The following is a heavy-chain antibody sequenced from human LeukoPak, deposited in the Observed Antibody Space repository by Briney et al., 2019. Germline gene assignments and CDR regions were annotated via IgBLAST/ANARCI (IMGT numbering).Heavy chain of an antibody. J-gene: IGHJ6*03. CDR2: INPKSGVT. CDR3: ARAGGYCGSTSCYSGYYYYFMDV. D-gene: IGHD2-2*01. Sequence: ASVKVSCKASGYTFTDYYLHWVRQAPGQGLEWMGWINPKSGVTDSKMKFQGRVTLTRDTSIATAYMELISLTSDDAAVYYCARAGGYCGSTSCYSGYYYYFMDVWGKGTTVTVSS. V-gene: IGHV1-2*02. CDR1: GYTFTDYY.